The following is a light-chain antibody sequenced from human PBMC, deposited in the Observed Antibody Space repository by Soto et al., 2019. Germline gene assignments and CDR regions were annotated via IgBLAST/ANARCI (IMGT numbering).Light chain of an antibody. CDR2: DAS. Sequence: DIQMTQSPSSLSASVGDRVTITCHASQDIKNYLHWYHQKPAKAPNLLIYDASNLKTGVPSRFIGSGSGTNFTFTISSLQHEDIATYYCQQYYHLPPLSFGGGTKVEIK. CDR1: QDIKNY. J-gene: IGKJ4*01. CDR3: QQYYHLPPLS. V-gene: IGKV1-33*01.